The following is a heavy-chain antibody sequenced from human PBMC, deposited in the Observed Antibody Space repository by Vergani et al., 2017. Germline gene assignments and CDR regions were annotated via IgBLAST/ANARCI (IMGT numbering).Heavy chain of an antibody. Sequence: QVQLQQWGAGLLKPSETLSLTCAVYGGSFSGYYWSWIRQPPGKGLEWIGEINHRGSTNYNPSLKSRVSISVDMSKSQFSLNLSSVTAADTAVYYCARAYGDYLKTIDYWGQGTLVTVSS. CDR2: INHRGST. CDR1: GGSFSGYY. CDR3: ARAYGDYLKTIDY. V-gene: IGHV4-34*01. D-gene: IGHD4-17*01. J-gene: IGHJ4*02.